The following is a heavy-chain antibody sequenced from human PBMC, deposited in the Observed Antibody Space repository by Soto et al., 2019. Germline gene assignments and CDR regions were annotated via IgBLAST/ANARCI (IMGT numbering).Heavy chain of an antibody. Sequence: GGSLRLSCAASGFTFSSYAMSWVRQAPGKGLEWVSAISGSGGSTYYADSEKGRFTISRDNSKNTLYLQMNSLRAEDTSVYYCAKGRLLRFLEWLSDNDYWGQGTLVTVSS. V-gene: IGHV3-23*01. CDR1: GFTFSSYA. D-gene: IGHD3-3*01. CDR2: ISGSGGST. J-gene: IGHJ4*02. CDR3: AKGRLLRFLEWLSDNDY.